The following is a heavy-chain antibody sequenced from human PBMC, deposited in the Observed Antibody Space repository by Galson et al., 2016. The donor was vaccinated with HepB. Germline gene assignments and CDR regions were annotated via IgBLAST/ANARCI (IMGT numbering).Heavy chain of an antibody. D-gene: IGHD1-26*01. Sequence: TLFLTCTVSGGSIASGDYYWTWIRRPAGKGLEWIGRIYTNGNTKYNSSLESRATLSIDVARNQFSLKLASVTAADTAVYYCARGTYSGRSFYYYLAVWGKGTAVTVS. CDR1: GGSIASGDYY. CDR3: ARGTYSGRSFYYYLAV. V-gene: IGHV4-61*02. J-gene: IGHJ6*03. CDR2: IYTNGNT.